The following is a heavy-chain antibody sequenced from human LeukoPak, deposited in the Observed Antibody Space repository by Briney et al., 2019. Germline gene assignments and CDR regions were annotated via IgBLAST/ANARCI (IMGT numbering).Heavy chain of an antibody. Sequence: GGSLRLSCAASGFSFSSYYMNWVRQAPGKGLEWVSSISSSGSYIYYADSVKGRFTISRDNAKNTLYLQMNSLRAEDTAVYYCVGWELAYLDYWGQGTLVTVSS. CDR1: GFSFSSYY. CDR2: ISSSGSYI. D-gene: IGHD1-26*01. J-gene: IGHJ4*02. CDR3: VGWELAYLDY. V-gene: IGHV3-21*01.